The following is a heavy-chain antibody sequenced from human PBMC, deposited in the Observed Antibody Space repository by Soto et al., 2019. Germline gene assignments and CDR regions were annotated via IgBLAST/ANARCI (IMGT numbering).Heavy chain of an antibody. CDR2: IYYTGST. Sequence: PSETLSLTCAVSGGSFSGFYWSWIRQLPGKGLEWLGYIYYTGSTQYTPSLKSRLSISTDTSDNQFSLRLNSVTAADTAVYYCATSLVTSRARVDYWGQGTPVTVSS. V-gene: IGHV4-59*06. CDR3: ATSLVTSRARVDY. CDR1: GGSFSGFY. D-gene: IGHD1-26*01. J-gene: IGHJ4*02.